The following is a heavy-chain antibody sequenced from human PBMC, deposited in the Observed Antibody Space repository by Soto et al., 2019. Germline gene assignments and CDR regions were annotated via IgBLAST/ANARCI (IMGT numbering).Heavy chain of an antibody. CDR3: ARTDCSSTSCYNYYYYGMDV. J-gene: IGHJ6*02. V-gene: IGHV1-3*01. CDR2: INPGNGDT. D-gene: IGHD2-2*01. CDR1: GYSFTKYG. Sequence: ASVKVSCKTSGYSFTKYGLHWVCQAPGQRLEWVGWINPGNGDTKYSQKFQGRVTITRDTSATTAYMELSSLRSEDSAVFYCARTDCSSTSCYNYYYYGMDVWGQGTTVTVSS.